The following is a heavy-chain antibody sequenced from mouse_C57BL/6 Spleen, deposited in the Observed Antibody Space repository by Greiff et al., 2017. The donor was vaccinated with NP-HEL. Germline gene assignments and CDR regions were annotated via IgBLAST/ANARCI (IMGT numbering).Heavy chain of an antibody. Sequence: EVKLMESGPELVKPGASVKMSCKASGYTFTDYNMHWVKQSHGKSLEWIGYINPNNGGTSYNQKFKGKATLTVNKSSSTAYMELRSLTSEDSAVYYCARDYGSSNWYFDVWGTGTTVTVSS. CDR3: ARDYGSSNWYFDV. D-gene: IGHD1-1*01. CDR2: INPNNGGT. J-gene: IGHJ1*03. CDR1: GYTFTDYN. V-gene: IGHV1-22*01.